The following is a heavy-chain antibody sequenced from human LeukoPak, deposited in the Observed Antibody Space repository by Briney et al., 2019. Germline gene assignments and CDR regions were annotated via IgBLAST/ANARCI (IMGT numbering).Heavy chain of an antibody. D-gene: IGHD6-13*01. V-gene: IGHV4-38-2*02. CDR2: IAHRGNT. CDR1: DFAISSSYY. Sequence: SETLSLTCTVSDFAISSSYYWGWIRQPPGKGLEWIGNIAHRGNTYYNPSLKSRITMSIDTSNNQLSLKLTSVTAADTALYYCAKDTDGAAAGTTWGHWGQGTLVTVSS. CDR3: AKDTDGAAAGTTWGH. J-gene: IGHJ4*02.